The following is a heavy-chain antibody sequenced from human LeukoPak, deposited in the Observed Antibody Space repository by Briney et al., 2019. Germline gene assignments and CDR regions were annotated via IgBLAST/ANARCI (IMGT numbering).Heavy chain of an antibody. J-gene: IGHJ6*03. CDR1: GFTFSDYY. V-gene: IGHV3-11*01. D-gene: IGHD6-19*01. CDR3: ARPEVVAGTYYYYYYMDV. CDR2: ISSSGTTT. Sequence: AGGSLRLSCAASGFTFSDYYMSWIRQAPGKGLEWVSYISSSGTTTYYADSVKGRFTISRDNAKNSMFLQMDSLRDEDTAVYYCARPEVVAGTYYYYYYMDVWGKGTTVTVSS.